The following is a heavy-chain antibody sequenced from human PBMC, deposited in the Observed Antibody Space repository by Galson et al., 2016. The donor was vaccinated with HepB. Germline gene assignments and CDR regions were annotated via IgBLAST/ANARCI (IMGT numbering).Heavy chain of an antibody. CDR3: ARGRLTMVRGLNGYYFDF. CDR2: IKQEGSEK. V-gene: IGHV3-7*03. J-gene: IGHJ4*02. Sequence: SLRLSCAGSGFIFSSYWMSWVRQAPGKGLEWVANIKQEGSEKFYVDSLKGRLTISRDNAKNSLFLQMNSLRADDTAVYYCARGRLTMVRGLNGYYFDFWGQGTLVTVSS. CDR1: GFIFSSYW. D-gene: IGHD3-10*01.